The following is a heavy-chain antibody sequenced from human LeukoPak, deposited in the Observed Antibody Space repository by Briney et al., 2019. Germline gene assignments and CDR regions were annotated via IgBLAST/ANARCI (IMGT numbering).Heavy chain of an antibody. Sequence: SGGSLRLSRAASGFTFDDYAMHWVRQAPGKGLEWVSGISWNSGSIGYADSVKGRFTISRDNAKNSLYLQMNSLRAEDTALYYCAKERYSGYDFGVAFDYWGQGTLVTVSS. CDR2: ISWNSGSI. CDR3: AKERYSGYDFGVAFDY. CDR1: GFTFDDYA. D-gene: IGHD5-12*01. J-gene: IGHJ4*02. V-gene: IGHV3-9*01.